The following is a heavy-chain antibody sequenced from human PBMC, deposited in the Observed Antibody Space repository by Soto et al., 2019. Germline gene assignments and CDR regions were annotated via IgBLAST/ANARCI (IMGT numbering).Heavy chain of an antibody. J-gene: IGHJ3*02. Sequence: ASVKVSCKASGYTFTSYGISWVRQAPGQGLEWMGWISAYNGNTNYAQKLQGRVTMTTDTSTSTAYMELRSLRSDDTAVYYCARDYYDSSGYYHHDAFDIWGQGTMVTVSS. CDR3: ARDYYDSSGYYHHDAFDI. CDR1: GYTFTSYG. D-gene: IGHD3-22*01. CDR2: ISAYNGNT. V-gene: IGHV1-18*01.